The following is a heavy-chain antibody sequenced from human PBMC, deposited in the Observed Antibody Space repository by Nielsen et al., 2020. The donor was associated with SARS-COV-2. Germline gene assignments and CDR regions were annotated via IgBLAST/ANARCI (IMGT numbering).Heavy chain of an antibody. CDR2: INSDGSST. CDR1: GGSISSYW. J-gene: IGHJ4*02. V-gene: IGHV3-74*01. Sequence: ETLSLTCTVSGGSISSYWMHWVRQAPGKGLVWVSRINSDGSSTSYADSVKGRFTISRDNAKNTLYLQMNRLRAEDTAVYYCASAGGVLWGQGTLVTVSS. D-gene: IGHD3-16*01. CDR3: ASAGGVL.